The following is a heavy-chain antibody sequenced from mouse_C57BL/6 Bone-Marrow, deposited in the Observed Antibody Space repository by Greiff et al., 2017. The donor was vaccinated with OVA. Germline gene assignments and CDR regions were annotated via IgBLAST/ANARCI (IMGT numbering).Heavy chain of an antibody. Sequence: DVQLVESGGGLVKPGGSLKLSCAASGFTFSSYAMSWVRQTPEKRLEWVATISDGGSYTYYPDNVKGRFTISRDNAKNNLYLQMSHLKSEDTAMYYCARAGLAYWGQGTLVTVSA. CDR3: ARAGLAY. CDR1: GFTFSSYA. CDR2: ISDGGSYT. V-gene: IGHV5-4*01. D-gene: IGHD2-4*01. J-gene: IGHJ3*01.